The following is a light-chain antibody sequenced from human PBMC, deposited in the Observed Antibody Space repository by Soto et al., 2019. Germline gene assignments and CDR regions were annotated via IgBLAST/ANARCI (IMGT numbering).Light chain of an antibody. CDR3: QQYMRYS. Sequence: DVHMTRSPSSLSASVGNIFTITCRARQSMSNWLAWYQQKTGTAPKLLIYHASTLESGVPSRFSGSGSGTEFTLTISRMQPDDFATYYCQQYMRYSFGQGTKVDI. CDR2: HAS. J-gene: IGKJ1*01. CDR1: QSMSNW. V-gene: IGKV1-5*01.